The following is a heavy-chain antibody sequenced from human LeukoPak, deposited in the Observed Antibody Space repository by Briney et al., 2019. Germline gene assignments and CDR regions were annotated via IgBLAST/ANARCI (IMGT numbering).Heavy chain of an antibody. J-gene: IGHJ5*02. CDR1: GFTFSTYA. V-gene: IGHV3-23*01. Sequence: PGGSLRLSCAASGFTFSTYAMTWVRQAPGKGLEWVSSLSGSGGLTYYAESLRGRFTISRDNPKNTLYLQMNSLRADDTAVYYCVKIAPDLPWGQGTLVTVS. CDR3: VKIAPDLP. D-gene: IGHD2-21*01. CDR2: LSGSGGLT.